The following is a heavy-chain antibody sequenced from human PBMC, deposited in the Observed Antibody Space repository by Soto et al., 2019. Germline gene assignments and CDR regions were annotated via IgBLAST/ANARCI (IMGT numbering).Heavy chain of an antibody. CDR2: ISYDGSNK. D-gene: IGHD3-22*01. CDR3: ARYYYNSSGYY. J-gene: IGHJ4*02. CDR1: GFTFSSYA. Sequence: GGSLRLSCAASGFTFSSYAMHWVRQAPGKGLEWVAVISYDGSNKHYADSVKGRFTTSRDNSKNTLYPHMNSLRVEDTAVYYCARYYYNSSGYYWGQGTLVTVSS. V-gene: IGHV3-30-3*01.